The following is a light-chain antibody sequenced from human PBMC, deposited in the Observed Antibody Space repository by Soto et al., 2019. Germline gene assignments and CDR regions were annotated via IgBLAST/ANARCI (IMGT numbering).Light chain of an antibody. Sequence: EVVLTQSPGTLSLSPGERATISCRASQRVSSNYFAWYQQKPGQVPRLLTYGTSSRATGIPDRFSGSGSGTDFTLIISRLEPEDFAVYYCHQYGSSQTFGQGTKVDIK. CDR1: QRVSSNY. CDR2: GTS. CDR3: HQYGSSQT. V-gene: IGKV3-20*01. J-gene: IGKJ1*01.